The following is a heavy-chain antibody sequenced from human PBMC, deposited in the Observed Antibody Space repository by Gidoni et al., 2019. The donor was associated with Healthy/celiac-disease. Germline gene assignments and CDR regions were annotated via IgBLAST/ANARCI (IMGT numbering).Heavy chain of an antibody. CDR3: ARDSRRVLRLGELSF. Sequence: VQLQESGQGLVKPSPTMSLTCTVSGGSISSGGYYWSWIRQHPAKGLEWIGYIYYSGSTYYNPSLTSLVTISVDTSKNPFSLKLSSVTAADTAVYYCARDSRRVLRLGELSFWGQGTLVTVSS. V-gene: IGHV4-31*01. CDR2: IYYSGST. D-gene: IGHD3-16*02. CDR1: GGSISSGGYY. J-gene: IGHJ4*02.